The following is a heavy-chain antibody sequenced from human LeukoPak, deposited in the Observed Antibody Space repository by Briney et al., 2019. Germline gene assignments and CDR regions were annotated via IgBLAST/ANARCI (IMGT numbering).Heavy chain of an antibody. D-gene: IGHD6-19*01. Sequence: PSETLSLTCTVSGGSISSTSYYWGWIRQPPGRGLEWIASIYYSGTTYYNPSLKSRVTISVDTSKNQFSLKLSSVSAADTAVYYCARQISSGTPPCDWFDPWGQGTLVTVSS. V-gene: IGHV4-39*01. CDR3: ARQISSGTPPCDWFDP. CDR1: GGSISSTSYY. J-gene: IGHJ5*02. CDR2: IYYSGTT.